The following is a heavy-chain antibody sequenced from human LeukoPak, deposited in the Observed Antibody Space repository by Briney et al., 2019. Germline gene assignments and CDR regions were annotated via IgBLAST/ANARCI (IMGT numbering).Heavy chain of an antibody. CDR3: ARHTSREYYFDC. D-gene: IGHD3-10*01. CDR1: GGSISSSSYY. CDR2: IYYSGST. Sequence: SETLSLTCTVSGGSISSSSYYWGWIRQPPGKGLEWIGSIYYSGSTYYNPSLKSRVTISVDTSKNQFSLKLSSVTAADTAVYYCARHTSREYYFDCWGQGTLVTVSS. V-gene: IGHV4-39*01. J-gene: IGHJ4*02.